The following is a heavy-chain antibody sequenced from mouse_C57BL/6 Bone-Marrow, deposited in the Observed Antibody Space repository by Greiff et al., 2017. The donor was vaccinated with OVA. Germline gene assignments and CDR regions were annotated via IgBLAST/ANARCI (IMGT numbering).Heavy chain of an antibody. CDR2: IRLKSDNYAT. D-gene: IGHD1-1*01. CDR3: TEATVEVPLFAY. Sequence: EVMLVESGGGLVQPGGSMKLSCVASGFTFSNYWMNWVRQSPEKGLEWVAQIRLKSDNYATHYAESVKGRFTISRDDSKSSVYLQMNNLRAEDTGIYYCTEATVEVPLFAYWGQGTLVTVSA. V-gene: IGHV6-3*01. CDR1: GFTFSNYW. J-gene: IGHJ3*01.